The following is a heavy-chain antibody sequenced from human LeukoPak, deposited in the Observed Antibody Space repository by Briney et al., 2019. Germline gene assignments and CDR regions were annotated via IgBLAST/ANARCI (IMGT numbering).Heavy chain of an antibody. J-gene: IGHJ4*02. CDR2: INSDGSTT. Sequence: GGSLRLSCAASGFTFSTYWMYWVRQAPGKGLVWVSQINSDGSTTNYADSVKGRFTISRDNARNTLYLQMNSLRDEDTAVYYCARDLNGPLDYWGQGTLVTVSS. D-gene: IGHD2-8*01. V-gene: IGHV3-74*01. CDR3: ARDLNGPLDY. CDR1: GFTFSTYW.